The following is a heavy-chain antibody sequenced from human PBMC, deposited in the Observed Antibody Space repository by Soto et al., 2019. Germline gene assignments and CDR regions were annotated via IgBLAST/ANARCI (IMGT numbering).Heavy chain of an antibody. Sequence: GESLKISCKGSGYSFTSYWIGWVRQMPGKGLEGMGIIYPGDSDTRYSPSFQGQVTISADKSISTAYLQWSSLKASDTAMYYCARSGTRPDPPFDPWGQGTLVTVSS. CDR1: GYSFTSYW. CDR3: ARSGTRPDPPFDP. CDR2: IYPGDSDT. J-gene: IGHJ5*02. D-gene: IGHD1-1*01. V-gene: IGHV5-51*01.